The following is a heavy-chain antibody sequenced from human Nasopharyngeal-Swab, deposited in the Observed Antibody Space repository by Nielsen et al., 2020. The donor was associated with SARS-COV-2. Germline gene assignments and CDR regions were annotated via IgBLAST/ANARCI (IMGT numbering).Heavy chain of an antibody. J-gene: IGHJ6*03. Sequence: SETPSLTCTVSCGSLSSSSYYWGWIRQPPGKGLEWIGSIYYSGSTYYNPSLKSRVTISVDTSKNQFSLKLSSVTAADTAVYYCARERGRGGIWNYYYYYMDVWGKGTTVTVSS. CDR1: CGSLSSSSYY. D-gene: IGHD3-10*01. CDR2: IYYSGST. V-gene: IGHV4-39*07. CDR3: ARERGRGGIWNYYYYYMDV.